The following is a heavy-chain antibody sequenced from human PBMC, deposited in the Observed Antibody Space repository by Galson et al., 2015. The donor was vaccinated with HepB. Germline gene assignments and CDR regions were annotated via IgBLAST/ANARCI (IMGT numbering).Heavy chain of an antibody. D-gene: IGHD6-19*01. CDR1: GYTFTSYG. Sequence: SVKVSCKASGYTFTSYGISWVRQAPGQGLEWMGWISAYNGNTNYAQKLQGRVTMTTDTSTSTAYMELRSLRSDDTAVYYCARAGSIAVVEPPGDYWGQGTLVTVSS. CDR3: ARAGSIAVVEPPGDY. J-gene: IGHJ4*02. CDR2: ISAYNGNT. V-gene: IGHV1-18*01.